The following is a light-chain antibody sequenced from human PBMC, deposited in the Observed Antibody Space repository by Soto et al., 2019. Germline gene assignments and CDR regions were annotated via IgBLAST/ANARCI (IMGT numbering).Light chain of an antibody. CDR3: SSYTSSATYV. V-gene: IGLV2-14*03. CDR2: DVN. Sequence: QSALTQPASVSGSPGHAITISCTGTSSDVGAYNYVSWYQQHPGKAPKLMIYDVNNRPSGVSNRFSGSKSGNTASLTISGLQAEDEADYYCSSYTSSATYVFGTGTKLTVL. CDR1: SSDVGAYNY. J-gene: IGLJ1*01.